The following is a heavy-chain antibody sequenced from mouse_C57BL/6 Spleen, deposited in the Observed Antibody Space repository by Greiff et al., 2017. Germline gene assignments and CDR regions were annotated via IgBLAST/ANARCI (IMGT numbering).Heavy chain of an antibody. V-gene: IGHV1-69*01. CDR1: GYTFTSYW. D-gene: IGHD1-1*01. CDR2: IDPSDSYT. Sequence: QVQLQQPGAELVMPGASVKLSCKASGYTFTSYWMHWVKQRPGQGLEWIGEIDPSDSYTNYNQKFKGKSTLTVDKSSSTAYMQRSSLTSEDSAVYYCARGYYGSSYYFDYWGQGTTLTVSS. CDR3: ARGYYGSSYYFDY. J-gene: IGHJ2*01.